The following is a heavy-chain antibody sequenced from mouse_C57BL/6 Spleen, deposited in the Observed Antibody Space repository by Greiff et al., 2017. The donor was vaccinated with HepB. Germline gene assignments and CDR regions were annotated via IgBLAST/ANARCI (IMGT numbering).Heavy chain of an antibody. CDR3: ARSYGYDRGPFAY. V-gene: IGHV1-69*01. J-gene: IGHJ3*01. CDR2: IDPSDSYT. D-gene: IGHD2-2*01. Sequence: QVQLQQPGAELVMPGASVKLSCKASGYTFTSYWMHWVKQRPGQGLEWIGEIDPSDSYTNYNQKFKGKSTLTVDKSSSTAYMQLSSLTSEDSAVYYCARSYGYDRGPFAYWGQGTLVTVSA. CDR1: GYTFTSYW.